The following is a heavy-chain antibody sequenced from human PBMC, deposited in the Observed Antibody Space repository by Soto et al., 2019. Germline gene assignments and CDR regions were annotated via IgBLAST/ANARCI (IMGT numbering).Heavy chain of an antibody. Sequence: GGSLRLSCAASGFTFSNAWMNWVRQAPGKGLEWVGRIKSKTDGGTTDYAAPVKGRFTISRDDSKSTLYLQMNSLKTEDTAVYYCTTALIELTIVGVVPPDYYYGMDVWGQGTTVTVSS. CDR1: GFTFSNAW. D-gene: IGHD3-3*01. J-gene: IGHJ6*02. CDR2: IKSKTDGGTT. V-gene: IGHV3-15*07. CDR3: TTALIELTIVGVVPPDYYYGMDV.